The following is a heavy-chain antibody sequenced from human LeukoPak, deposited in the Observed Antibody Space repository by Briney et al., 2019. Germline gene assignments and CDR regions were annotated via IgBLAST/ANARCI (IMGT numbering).Heavy chain of an antibody. D-gene: IGHD1-26*01. CDR2: INWNGGST. V-gene: IGHV3-20*04. Sequence: GGSLRLSCAASGFTFDDYGMSWVRQAPGKGLEWVSGINWNGGSTGYADSVKSRFTISRDNAKNSLYLQMNSLRAEDTAVYYCARESVGATTNYYYYYMDVWGKGTTVTVSS. CDR3: ARESVGATTNYYYYYMDV. CDR1: GFTFDDYG. J-gene: IGHJ6*03.